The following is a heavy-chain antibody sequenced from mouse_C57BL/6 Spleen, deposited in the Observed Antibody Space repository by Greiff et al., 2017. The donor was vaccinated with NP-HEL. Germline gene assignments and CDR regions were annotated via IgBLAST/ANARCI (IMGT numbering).Heavy chain of an antibody. CDR2: ISSGSSTI. CDR3: ARTGTEAY. V-gene: IGHV5-17*01. CDR1: GFTFSDYG. Sequence: EVMLVESGGGLVKPGGSLKLSCAASGFTFSDYGMHWVRQAPEKGLEWVAYISSGSSTIYYADTVKGRFTISRDNAKNTLFLQMTSLRSEDTAMYYCARTGTEAYWGQGTLVTVSA. J-gene: IGHJ3*01. D-gene: IGHD4-1*01.